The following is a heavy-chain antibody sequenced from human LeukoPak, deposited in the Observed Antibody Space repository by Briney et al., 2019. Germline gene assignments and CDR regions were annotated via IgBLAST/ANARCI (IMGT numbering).Heavy chain of an antibody. CDR2: INPADSDT. J-gene: IGHJ6*02. V-gene: IGHV5-51*01. CDR1: GYGFFGYW. CDR3: ARLGDYGMDV. Sequence: KRGESLKISCKGSGYGFFGYWIGWVRQMPGKGLEWMGIINPADSDTRYSPSFQGQVTISTDKSISTAYLQWSSLKASDTAMYYCARLGDYGMDVWGQGTTVAVSS.